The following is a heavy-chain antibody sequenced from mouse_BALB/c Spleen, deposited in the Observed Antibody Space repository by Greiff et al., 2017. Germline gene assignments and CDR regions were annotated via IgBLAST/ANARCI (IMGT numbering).Heavy chain of an antibody. Sequence: EVKLQESGGGLVKPGGSLKLSCAASGFAFSSYDMSWVRQTPEKRLEWVAYISSGGGSTYYPDTVKGRFTISRDNAKNTLYLQMSSLKSEDTAMYYCARGDRDYFDYWGQGTTLTVSS. CDR2: ISSGGGST. J-gene: IGHJ2*01. CDR3: ARGDRDYFDY. V-gene: IGHV5-12-1*01. CDR1: GFAFSSYD. D-gene: IGHD2-14*01.